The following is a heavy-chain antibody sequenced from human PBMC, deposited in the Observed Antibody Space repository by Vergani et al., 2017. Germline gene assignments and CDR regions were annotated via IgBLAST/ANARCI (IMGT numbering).Heavy chain of an antibody. Sequence: QLQLQESGPGLVKPSETLSLTCTVSGGSISSSSYYWGWIRQPPGKGLEWIGSIYYSGSTYYNPSLKSRVTISVDTSKNQFSLKLSSVTAADTAVYYCARDVPAAMAEDAFDIWGQGTMVTVSS. CDR2: IYYSGST. D-gene: IGHD2-2*01. J-gene: IGHJ3*02. CDR3: ARDVPAAMAEDAFDI. CDR1: GGSISSSSYY. V-gene: IGHV4-39*02.